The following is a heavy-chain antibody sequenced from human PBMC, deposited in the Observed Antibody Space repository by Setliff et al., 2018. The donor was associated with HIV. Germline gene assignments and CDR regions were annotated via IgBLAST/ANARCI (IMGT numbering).Heavy chain of an antibody. CDR1: GGTFRTFT. CDR3: AKGAGLGYYSSGSYGPDDI. Sequence: GASVKVSCKVSGGTFRTFTISWVRQAPGQGLEWVGGIIPIFDTTKYAQKFQDRVTISADESTSTAYMELSSLRSEDTAVYYCAKGAGLGYYSSGSYGPDDIWGQGTMVTVSS. J-gene: IGHJ3*02. V-gene: IGHV1-69*13. CDR2: IIPIFDTT. D-gene: IGHD3-10*01.